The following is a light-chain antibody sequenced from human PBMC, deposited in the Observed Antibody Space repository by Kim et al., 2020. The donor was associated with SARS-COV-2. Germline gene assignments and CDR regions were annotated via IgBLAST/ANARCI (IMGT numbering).Light chain of an antibody. CDR3: QQYNSYPIT. Sequence: ASVGDRVTITCRASQNISMWLAWYQQKPGKAPKFLIYGASTLESGVPSRFSGSGSGTEFTLTVISLQPDDSATYYCQQYNSYPITFGQGTRLEIK. CDR1: QNISMW. J-gene: IGKJ5*01. CDR2: GAS. V-gene: IGKV1-5*01.